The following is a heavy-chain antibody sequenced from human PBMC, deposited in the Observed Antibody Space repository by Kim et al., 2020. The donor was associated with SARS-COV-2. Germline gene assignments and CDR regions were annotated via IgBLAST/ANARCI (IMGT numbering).Heavy chain of an antibody. CDR3: AKGSTSENYGMDV. Sequence: GGSLRLSCAASGYIFSNFAMHWVRQAPGKGLEWVAVVSHDGKNIYYGYSVRGRFTISRDNSKNTLSLQMSSLSSDDTAVYLCAKGSTSENYGMDVWGQGT. J-gene: IGHJ6*02. CDR2: VSHDGKNI. CDR1: GYIFSNFA. V-gene: IGHV3-30*18.